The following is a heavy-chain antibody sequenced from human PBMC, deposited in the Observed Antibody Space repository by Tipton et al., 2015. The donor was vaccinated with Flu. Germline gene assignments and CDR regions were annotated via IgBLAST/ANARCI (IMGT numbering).Heavy chain of an antibody. V-gene: IGHV1-2*02. CDR3: AREDTYYKN. CDR2: INPNSGGT. D-gene: IGHD1-26*01. CDR1: GYTFIDKY. J-gene: IGHJ4*02. Sequence: QPGPEVKKPGASVQVSCKAYGYTFIDKYLHWVRQAPGQGLEWMGWINPNSGGTNYAQMFQGRVTMTRDTSISTAYMELSSLTSDDTAVYYCAREDTYYKNWGQGTLVTVSS.